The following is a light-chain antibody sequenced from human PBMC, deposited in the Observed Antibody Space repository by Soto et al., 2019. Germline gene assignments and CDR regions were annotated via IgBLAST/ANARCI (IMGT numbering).Light chain of an antibody. CDR2: EVS. Sequence: QSAPTQPASVSGSPGQSITISCTGTSSDVGNYNYVSWYQQHPGKAPKLMISEVSNRPSGVSNRFSGSRSGNTASLTISGLRAEDEADYYCSSYTSNSTYVFGTGTKLTVL. J-gene: IGLJ1*01. CDR3: SSYTSNSTYV. V-gene: IGLV2-14*01. CDR1: SSDVGNYNY.